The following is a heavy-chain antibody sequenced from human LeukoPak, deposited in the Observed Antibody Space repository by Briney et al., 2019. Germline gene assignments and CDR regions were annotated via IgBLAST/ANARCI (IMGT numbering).Heavy chain of an antibody. V-gene: IGHV4-59*01. Sequence: SETLSLTCTVSGGSISSYYWSWIRQPPGKGLEWIGYIYYSGSTNYNPSLKSRVTISVDTSKNQFSLKLSSVTAADTAVYYCARAMGGYVQFDYWGQGTLVTVSS. J-gene: IGHJ4*02. CDR2: IYYSGST. CDR1: GGSISSYY. CDR3: ARAMGGYVQFDY. D-gene: IGHD5-12*01.